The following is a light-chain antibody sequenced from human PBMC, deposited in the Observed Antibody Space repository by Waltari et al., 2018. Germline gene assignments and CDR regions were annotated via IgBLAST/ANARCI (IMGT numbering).Light chain of an antibody. CDR1: QSVSRA. Sequence: EIVLTHSPGTLSLSLGERATVSCRSRQSVSRALAWYQQKPGQAPRLLIYGASTRATGIPDRFSGSGSGTDFSLTISRLEPDDFAVYYCQHYLRLPVTFGQGTTVEI. CDR2: GAS. CDR3: QHYLRLPVT. V-gene: IGKV3-20*01. J-gene: IGKJ1*01.